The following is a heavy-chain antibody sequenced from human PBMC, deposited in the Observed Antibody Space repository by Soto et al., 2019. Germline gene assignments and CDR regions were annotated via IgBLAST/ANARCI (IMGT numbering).Heavy chain of an antibody. D-gene: IGHD2-2*01. CDR2: IDWDDDK. CDR3: ARILYCSSIGPYYYYYMDV. J-gene: IGHJ6*03. Sequence: ESGPTLVNPTQTLTLTCTFSGFSLSTSGMCVSWIRQPPGKALEWLARIDWDDDKYYSTSLKTRLTISKDTSKNQVVLTMTNMDPVDTATYHCARILYCSSIGPYYYYYMDVWGKGTTVTVSS. V-gene: IGHV2-70*11. CDR1: GFSLSTSGMC.